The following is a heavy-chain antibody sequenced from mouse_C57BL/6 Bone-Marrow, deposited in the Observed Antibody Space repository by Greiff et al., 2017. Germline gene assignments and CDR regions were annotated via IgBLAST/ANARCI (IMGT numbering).Heavy chain of an antibody. Sequence: VQLQQPGAELVKPGASVKLSCKASGYTFTSYWMHWVKQRPGRGLEWIGRIDPNSGGTKYNEKFKSKATLTVDKPYSTAYMQLSSLTSEDSAVYECARDYDGSIYAMDYWGQGTSVTVSS. J-gene: IGHJ4*01. CDR1: GYTFTSYW. CDR2: IDPNSGGT. V-gene: IGHV1-72*01. CDR3: ARDYDGSIYAMDY. D-gene: IGHD1-1*01.